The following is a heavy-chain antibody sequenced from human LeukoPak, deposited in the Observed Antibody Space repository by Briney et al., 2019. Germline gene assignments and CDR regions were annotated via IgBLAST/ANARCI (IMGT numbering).Heavy chain of an antibody. Sequence: GGSLRLSCAASGFTFSSYPVSWVRQAPGRGLEWVSAITSSGGTYYIPSVRGRLIVSRDNSRNTLYLQMNGLTAEDTAIYYCAKEDYRDHTTGFDSWGQGTLVTVSS. D-gene: IGHD4-17*01. J-gene: IGHJ5*01. CDR1: GFTFSSYP. CDR2: ITSSGGT. CDR3: AKEDYRDHTTGFDS. V-gene: IGHV3-23*01.